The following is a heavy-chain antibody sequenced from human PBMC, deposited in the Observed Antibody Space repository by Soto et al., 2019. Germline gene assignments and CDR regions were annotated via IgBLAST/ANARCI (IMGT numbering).Heavy chain of an antibody. D-gene: IGHD6-13*01. CDR1: GFTFSSYG. V-gene: IGHV3-30*18. CDR3: AKGPSYSSSWYGPQFEYYFDY. J-gene: IGHJ4*02. CDR2: ISYDGSNK. Sequence: PGGSLRLSCAASGFTFSSYGMHWVRQAPGKGLEWVAVISYDGSNKYYADSVKGRFTISRDNSKNTLYLQMNSLRAEDTAVYYCAKGPSYSSSWYGPQFEYYFDYWGQGTLVTVSS.